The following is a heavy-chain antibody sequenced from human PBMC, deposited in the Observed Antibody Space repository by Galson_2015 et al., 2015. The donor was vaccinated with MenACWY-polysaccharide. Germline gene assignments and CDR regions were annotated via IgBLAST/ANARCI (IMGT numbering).Heavy chain of an antibody. D-gene: IGHD3-10*01. Sequence: SLRLSCAASGFTFSSYAMHWVRQAPGKGLEWVVVVSYHGTNKYYADSVKGRFTISRDNSENMLYLQMNSLRTEDTAIYYCAKDWYYYGSGRPSCDYWVQGILVTVSS. V-gene: IGHV3-30*18. CDR1: GFTFSSYA. CDR2: VSYHGTNK. J-gene: IGHJ4*02. CDR3: AKDWYYYGSGRPSCDY.